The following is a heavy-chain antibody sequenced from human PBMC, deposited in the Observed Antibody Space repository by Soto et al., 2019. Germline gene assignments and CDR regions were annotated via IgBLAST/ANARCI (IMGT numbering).Heavy chain of an antibody. Sequence: QVQLVQSGAEVKKPGASVKVSCKASGYTFTSYDINWVRQATGQGLEWMGWMNPNSGNTGYAQKLQGRVPLTRNPSTSTCYMELSSLRSEDTAVDYCAKSIRGPRGGHYYYGMDVWGQGTTVTVSS. CDR1: GYTFTSYD. D-gene: IGHD3-10*01. V-gene: IGHV1-8*01. J-gene: IGHJ6*02. CDR3: AKSIRGPRGGHYYYGMDV. CDR2: MNPNSGNT.